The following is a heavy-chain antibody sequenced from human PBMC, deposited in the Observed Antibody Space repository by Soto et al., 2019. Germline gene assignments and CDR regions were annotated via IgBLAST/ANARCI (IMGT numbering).Heavy chain of an antibody. J-gene: IGHJ4*02. CDR1: GDSVRSSSYY. V-gene: IGHV4-61*01. D-gene: IGHD6-13*01. CDR2: IYDTESI. Sequence: PSETLSLTCTVSGDSVRSSSYYWSWIRQPPGKGLEWIGYIYDTESINYNPSLKSRVTMTLDTSKSQFSLRLSSLTAADTAVYFCARYSGADSSSPAFDWGQGTLVTVSS. CDR3: ARYSGADSSSPAFD.